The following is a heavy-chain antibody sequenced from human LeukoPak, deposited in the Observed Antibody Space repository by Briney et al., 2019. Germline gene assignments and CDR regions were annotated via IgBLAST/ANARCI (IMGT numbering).Heavy chain of an antibody. V-gene: IGHV4-59*12. D-gene: IGHD4-17*01. CDR3: ARDYGDAFDY. CDR1: GGSISSYY. J-gene: IGHJ4*02. Sequence: PSEALSLTCTVSGGSISSYYWSWIRQPPGKGLEWIGYIYYSGSTYYNPSLKSRVTISVDTSKNQFSLKLSSVTAADTAVYYCARDYGDAFDYWGQGTLVTVSS. CDR2: IYYSGST.